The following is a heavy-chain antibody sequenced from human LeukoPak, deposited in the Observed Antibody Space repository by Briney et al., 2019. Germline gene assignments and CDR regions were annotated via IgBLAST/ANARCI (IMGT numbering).Heavy chain of an antibody. CDR2: IYYSGST. V-gene: IGHV4-59*12. Sequence: SETLSLTCTVSGGSISSYYWSWIRQPPGKGLEWIGHIYYSGSTNYNPSLKSRVTISIDTSKNQFSLKLSSVTAADTAVYYCARDPFLGIVVAPAADDYWGQGTLVTVSS. CDR1: GGSISSYY. D-gene: IGHD2-2*01. CDR3: ARDPFLGIVVAPAADDY. J-gene: IGHJ4*02.